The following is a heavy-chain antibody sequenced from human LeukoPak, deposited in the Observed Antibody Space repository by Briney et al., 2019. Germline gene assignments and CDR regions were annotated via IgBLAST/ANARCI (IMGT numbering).Heavy chain of an antibody. CDR3: ATLPLYYYDSSGYWRDWFDP. CDR1: GYTLTELS. V-gene: IGHV1-24*01. D-gene: IGHD3-22*01. Sequence: GASVKVSCEVSGYTLTELSMHWVRQAPGKGLEWMGGFDPEDGEIIYAQKFQGRVTMTEDTSTDTAYMELSGVRSEDTAVYYCATLPLYYYDSSGYWRDWFDPWGQGTLVTVSS. J-gene: IGHJ5*02. CDR2: FDPEDGEI.